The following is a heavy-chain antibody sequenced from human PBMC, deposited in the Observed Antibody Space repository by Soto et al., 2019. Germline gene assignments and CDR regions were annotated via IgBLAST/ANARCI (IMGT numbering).Heavy chain of an antibody. CDR3: ARVITGPFASAYYFDY. CDR1: GGSIRSGNYY. Sequence: QVQLQESGPGLVKPSQTLSLTCTVSGGSIRSGNYYWSWIRQHPGKGLEWMGYIYYSGSTYYNPSLRGRVTISRDTSKNQFSLKLSSVTAADTAVYYCARVITGPFASAYYFDYWGQGTLVTVSS. V-gene: IGHV4-31*03. J-gene: IGHJ4*02. D-gene: IGHD1-20*01. CDR2: IYYSGST.